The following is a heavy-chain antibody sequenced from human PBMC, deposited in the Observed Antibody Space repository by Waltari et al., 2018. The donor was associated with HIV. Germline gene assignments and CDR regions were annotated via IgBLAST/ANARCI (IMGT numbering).Heavy chain of an antibody. V-gene: IGHV1-8*02. D-gene: IGHD3-22*01. CDR3: ARNSSGKGNRYFYYGLDI. CDR1: GYTFINFD. CDR2: MNPNSGNK. J-gene: IGHJ6*02. Sequence: QVHLVQSGPEVKRPGASVKISCKAYGYTFINFDVNWVRQAAGQGPEWLGWMNPNSGNKASANIFEDRVTMTRDVSTDTAYMEMSGLTPEDTAIYYCARNSSGKGNRYFYYGLDIWGQGTPVTV.